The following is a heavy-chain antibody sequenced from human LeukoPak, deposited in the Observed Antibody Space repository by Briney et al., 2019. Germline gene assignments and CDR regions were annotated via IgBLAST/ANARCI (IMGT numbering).Heavy chain of an antibody. D-gene: IGHD6-13*01. CDR3: AREEWQQHYYFDY. CDR2: IWYDGSNK. Sequence: PGGSLRLSCAASGFTFSSYAMHWVRQAPGKGLEWVAVIWYDGSNKYYADSVKGRFTISRDNSKNTLYLQMNSLRAEDTAVYYCAREEWQQHYYFDYWGQGTLVTVSS. CDR1: GFTFSSYA. V-gene: IGHV3-33*08. J-gene: IGHJ4*02.